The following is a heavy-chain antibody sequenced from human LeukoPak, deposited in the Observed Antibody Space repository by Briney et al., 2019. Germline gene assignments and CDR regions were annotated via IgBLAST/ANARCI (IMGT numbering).Heavy chain of an antibody. V-gene: IGHV3-30*18. D-gene: IGHD3-22*01. CDR3: AKDRWGYYDSSGQNRAMRYFDY. J-gene: IGHJ4*02. Sequence: PGGSLRLSCEASGFTFSSYGMHWVRQAPGKGLEWVAVISYDGSNKYYADSVKGRFTISRDNSKNTLYLQMNSLRAEDTAVYYCAKDRWGYYDSSGQNRAMRYFDYWGQRTLVTVSS. CDR1: GFTFSSYG. CDR2: ISYDGSNK.